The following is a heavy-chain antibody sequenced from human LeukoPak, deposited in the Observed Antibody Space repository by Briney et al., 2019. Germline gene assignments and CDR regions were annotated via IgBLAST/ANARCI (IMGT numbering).Heavy chain of an antibody. J-gene: IGHJ4*02. D-gene: IGHD1-26*01. V-gene: IGHV4-34*01. Sequence: SETLSLTCAVYGGSFSGYYWSWIRQPPGKGLEWIGEINHSGSTNYNPSLKSRVTISVDTSKNQFSLKLSSVTAADTAVYYCARGVIVGASFDYWGQGTLVTVSS. CDR1: GGSFSGYY. CDR3: ARGVIVGASFDY. CDR2: INHSGST.